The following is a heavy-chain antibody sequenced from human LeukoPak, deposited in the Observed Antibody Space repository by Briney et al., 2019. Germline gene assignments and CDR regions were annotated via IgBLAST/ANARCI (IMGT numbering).Heavy chain of an antibody. CDR1: GYTFTGYA. D-gene: IGHD5-12*01. J-gene: IGHJ4*02. V-gene: IGHV1-2*02. Sequence: ASVKVSCKASGYTFTGYAIHWVRQAPGQGLEWMGWINPEKRDTGYAHKFRGRVTMTSDTSIGTAYMELSSLRSDDTAVYYCAKKVRGPSHPLDFWGQGTLVTVSS. CDR2: INPEKRDT. CDR3: AKKVRGPSHPLDF.